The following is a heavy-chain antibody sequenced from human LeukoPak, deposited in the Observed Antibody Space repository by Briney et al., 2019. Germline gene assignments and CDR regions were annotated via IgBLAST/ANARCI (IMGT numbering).Heavy chain of an antibody. J-gene: IGHJ4*02. CDR1: GGSISSYY. Sequence: PSETLSLTCTGSGGSISSYYRSWLRQPAGKGLEWIGRIYTSGSTNYNPSLKSRVTMSVDTSKNQFSLKLSSVTAADTAVYYCARDTVAAAGIFDYWGQGTLVTVSS. V-gene: IGHV4-4*07. CDR2: IYTSGST. D-gene: IGHD6-13*01. CDR3: ARDTVAAAGIFDY.